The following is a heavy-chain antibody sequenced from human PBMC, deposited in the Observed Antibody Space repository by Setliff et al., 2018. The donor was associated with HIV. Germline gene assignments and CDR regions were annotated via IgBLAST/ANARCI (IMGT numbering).Heavy chain of an antibody. CDR2: IMPIFGTA. D-gene: IGHD2-21*02. V-gene: IGHV1-69*13. CDR3: ARQGNIVVVTSFDY. CDR1: GGSFSSYG. Sequence: SVKVSCKASGGSFSSYGLSWARQAPGQGLEWMGGIMPIFGTANYAQKFQSRVTIIADASTNTVNMELSSLRSEDTAVYYCARQGNIVVVTSFDYWGQGTLVTVSS. J-gene: IGHJ4*02.